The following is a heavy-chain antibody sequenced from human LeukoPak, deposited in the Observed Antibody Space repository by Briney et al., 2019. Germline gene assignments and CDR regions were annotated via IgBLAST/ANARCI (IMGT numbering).Heavy chain of an antibody. V-gene: IGHV1-2*06. J-gene: IGHJ4*02. Sequence: GASVTVSCKASGYTFTGYYMHWVRQAPGQGLEWMGRINPNSGGTNYAQKFQGRVTMTRDTSISTAYMELSRLRSDDTAVYYCARSGYVWGSYRLDYWGQGTLVTVSS. CDR2: INPNSGGT. CDR3: ARSGYVWGSYRLDY. CDR1: GYTFTGYY. D-gene: IGHD3-16*02.